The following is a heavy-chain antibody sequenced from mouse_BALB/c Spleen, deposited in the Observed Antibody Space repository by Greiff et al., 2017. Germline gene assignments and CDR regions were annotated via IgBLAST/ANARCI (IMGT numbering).Heavy chain of an antibody. V-gene: IGHV1S137*01. CDR2: ISTYYGDA. CDR3: ARGGLGRGYYAMDY. J-gene: IGHJ4*01. Sequence: QVQLQQSGAELVRPGVSVKISCKGSGYTFTDYAMHWVKQSHAKSLEWIGVISTYYGDASYNQKFKGKATMTVDKSSSTAYMELARLTSEDSAIYYCARGGLGRGYYAMDYWGQGTSVTVSS. D-gene: IGHD4-1*01. CDR1: GYTFTDYA.